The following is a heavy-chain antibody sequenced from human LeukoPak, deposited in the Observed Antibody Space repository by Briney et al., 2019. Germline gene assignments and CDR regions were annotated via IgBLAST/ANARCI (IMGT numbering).Heavy chain of an antibody. CDR3: ARGPLLDY. Sequence: KSGGSLRLSCAASRFTYSIYSMNWLRDSPGRGLEWVSTISSSSTYIYYADSVKGRFTISRDNDKNSLYLQMNSLRAEDTAVYYCARGPLLDYWGQGTLVTVSS. J-gene: IGHJ4*02. CDR2: ISSSSTYI. CDR1: RFTYSIYS. V-gene: IGHV3-21*01.